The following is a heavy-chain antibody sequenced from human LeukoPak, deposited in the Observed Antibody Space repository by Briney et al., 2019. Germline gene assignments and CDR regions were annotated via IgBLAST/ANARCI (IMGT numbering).Heavy chain of an antibody. Sequence: GGSLRLSCAASGFAFSSYSMNWVRQAPGKGLEWVSYISSSSSTIYYADSVKGRFTISRDNAKNSLYLQMNSLRDEDTAVYYCARALFGSSGWYYFDYWGHGTLVTVSS. V-gene: IGHV3-48*02. CDR1: GFAFSSYS. J-gene: IGHJ4*01. CDR3: ARALFGSSGWYYFDY. CDR2: ISSSSSTI. D-gene: IGHD6-19*01.